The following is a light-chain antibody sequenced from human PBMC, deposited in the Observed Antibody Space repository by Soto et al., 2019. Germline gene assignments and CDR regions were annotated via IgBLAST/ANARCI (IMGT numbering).Light chain of an antibody. CDR1: RSNIGTYT. CDR2: RNH. CDR3: AAWNDSRRAEV. V-gene: IGLV1-44*01. Sequence: QSVLTQSPSASATPGQTVTISCSGGRSNIGTYTVNWYQQLPGTAPTLLIFRNHQRPSGVPDRFSGSKSGTSASLAISGPQSEDEADYYCAAWNDSRRAEVFGGGTKLTVL. J-gene: IGLJ2*01.